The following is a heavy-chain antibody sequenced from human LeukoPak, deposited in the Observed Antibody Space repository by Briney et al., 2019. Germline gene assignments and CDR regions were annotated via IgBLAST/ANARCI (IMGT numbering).Heavy chain of an antibody. J-gene: IGHJ4*02. CDR3: ARDRGIATTQSFDF. CDR1: GSYLSNFY. D-gene: IGHD6-13*01. CDR2: IYTSGNT. Sequence: SETLSLTCTVSGSYLSNFYWSCIRQPAGKGLEWIGRIYTSGNTNYNPSLKSRVTISVDKPKKPFSLWLTSLTVAHTPGFYCARDRGIATTQSFDFWGQGTLVTVSS. V-gene: IGHV4-4*07.